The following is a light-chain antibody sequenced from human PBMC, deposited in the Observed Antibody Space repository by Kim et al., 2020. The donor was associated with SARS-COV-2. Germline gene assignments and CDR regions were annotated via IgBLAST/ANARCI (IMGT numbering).Light chain of an antibody. Sequence: QSVTISCTGTTTDVGGFHYVSWYQHHPSKAPKLIFYAVSKRPSGVPDRFSGSESGDTTSLTISALRAEDEADYYCCSYAGTNPSTVFGTGTKVTVL. CDR1: TTDVGGFHY. CDR3: CSYAGTNPSTV. V-gene: IGLV2-11*01. J-gene: IGLJ1*01. CDR2: AVS.